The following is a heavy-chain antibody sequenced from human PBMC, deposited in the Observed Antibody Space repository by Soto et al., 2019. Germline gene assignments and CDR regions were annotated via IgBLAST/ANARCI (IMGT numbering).Heavy chain of an antibody. CDR1: GGSISSSTYY. J-gene: IGHJ3*01. CDR2: IYYSGNT. Sequence: QLQLQESGPGLVKPSETLSLTCTVSGGSISSSTYYWGWIRQPPGKGLEWIGNIYYSGNTYYNPSLKSRVTIYVDTSKNQFFLGLSSVTAADTSLYYCARLRGYCISSTCYDHAFEVWGQGTMVTVSS. CDR3: ARLRGYCISSTCYDHAFEV. D-gene: IGHD2-2*01. V-gene: IGHV4-39*01.